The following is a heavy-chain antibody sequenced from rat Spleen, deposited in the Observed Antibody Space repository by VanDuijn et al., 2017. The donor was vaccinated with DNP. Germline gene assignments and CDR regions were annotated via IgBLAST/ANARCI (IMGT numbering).Heavy chain of an antibody. CDR1: SYSITSNY. V-gene: IGHV3-1*01. Sequence: EVQLQESGPGLVKPSQSLSLTCSVTSYSITSNYWGWIRKFPGNKMEWIGHISYSGTSGYNPSLKSRISITRDTSKNQFFLPWSSLTPEDTATYYCARRGTVMSFDYWGQGVMVTVSS. CDR3: ARRGTVMSFDY. J-gene: IGHJ2*01. CDR2: ISYSGTS. D-gene: IGHD1-12*01.